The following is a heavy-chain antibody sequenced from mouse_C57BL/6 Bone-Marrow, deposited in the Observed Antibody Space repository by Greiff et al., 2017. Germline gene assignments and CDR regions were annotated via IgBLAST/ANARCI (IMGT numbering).Heavy chain of an antibody. D-gene: IGHD3-2*02. Sequence: VQLKESGPGLVKPSQSLFLTCSITGFPITSGYYWIWIRQSPGKPLEWMGYITHSGETFYNPSLQSPISITRETSKNQFFLQLNSVTTEDTAMYYCAGDRELRHWGQGTLVTVSA. CDR3: AGDRELRH. CDR2: ITHSGET. J-gene: IGHJ3*01. CDR1: GFPITSGYY. V-gene: IGHV12-3*01.